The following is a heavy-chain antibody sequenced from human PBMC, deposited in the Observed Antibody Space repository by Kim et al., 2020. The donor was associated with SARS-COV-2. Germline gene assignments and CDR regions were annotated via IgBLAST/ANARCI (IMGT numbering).Heavy chain of an antibody. D-gene: IGHD3-3*01. J-gene: IGHJ4*02. CDR2: INHSGST. CDR3: ARGPISHLTIFGVVIRKAYFDY. Sequence: SETLSLTCAVYGGSFSGYYWSWIRQPPGKGLEWIGEINHSGSTNYNPSLKSRVTISVDTSKNQFSLKLSSVTAADTAVYYCARGPISHLTIFGVVIRKAYFDYWGQGTLVTVSS. V-gene: IGHV4-34*01. CDR1: GGSFSGYY.